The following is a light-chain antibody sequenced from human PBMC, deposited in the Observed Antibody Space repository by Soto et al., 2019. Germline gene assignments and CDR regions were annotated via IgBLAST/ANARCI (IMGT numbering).Light chain of an antibody. Sequence: DIPVTQSPSSLSASVGDRVTITCQASQDISNCLNWYQQKAGKAPKLLIYDASNLQTGVPSRFSGIGSGTDFTFTISSLQPEDIATYYCQQYDNIPPGITFGPGTKVAIK. V-gene: IGKV1-33*01. CDR1: QDISNC. CDR3: QQYDNIPPGIT. J-gene: IGKJ3*01. CDR2: DAS.